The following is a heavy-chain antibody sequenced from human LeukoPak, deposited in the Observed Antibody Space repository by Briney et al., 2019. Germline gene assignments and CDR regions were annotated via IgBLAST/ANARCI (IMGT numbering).Heavy chain of an antibody. CDR3: AKTPGGYSSSWYVY. J-gene: IGHJ4*02. CDR1: GFTFSCYA. CDR2: ISGSGGST. D-gene: IGHD6-13*01. V-gene: IGHV3-23*01. Sequence: GGSLRLSCAASGFTFSCYAMSWVRQAPGKGLEWVSAISGSGGSTYYADSVKGRFTISRDNSKNTLYLQMNSLRAEDTAVYYCAKTPGGYSSSWYVYWGQGTLVTVSS.